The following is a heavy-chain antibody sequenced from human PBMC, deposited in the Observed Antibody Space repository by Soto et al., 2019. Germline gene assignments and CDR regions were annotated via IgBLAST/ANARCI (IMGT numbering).Heavy chain of an antibody. V-gene: IGHV4-39*02. CDR2: IFYSGST. CDR3: GRDQSGTGYYVDWFDP. D-gene: IGHD3-10*02. J-gene: IGHJ5*02. Sequence: SQTLSLTCTVSSGSVSSTIYSWDWIRQPPGKGLEWIGSIFYSGSTYYNPSPKSRVTFTRHTVATTVNIELNSLTSEATAVYYCGRDQSGTGYYVDWFDPGGQGTLVTSPQ. CDR1: SGSVSSTIYS.